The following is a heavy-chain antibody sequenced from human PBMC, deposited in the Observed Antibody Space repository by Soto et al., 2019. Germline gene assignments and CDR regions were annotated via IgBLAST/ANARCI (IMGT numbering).Heavy chain of an antibody. Sequence: EVQLVESGGGLVQPGGSLRLSCAASGFTVSSNYMSWVRQAPGKGLEWVSVIYSGGSTYYADSVKGRFTISRDNSKNTLYLQMNSLRAEDTAVYYCARAYGSGSDYRAFDIWGQGTMVTVSS. CDR3: ARAYGSGSDYRAFDI. CDR2: IYSGGST. J-gene: IGHJ3*02. V-gene: IGHV3-66*01. CDR1: GFTVSSNY. D-gene: IGHD3-10*01.